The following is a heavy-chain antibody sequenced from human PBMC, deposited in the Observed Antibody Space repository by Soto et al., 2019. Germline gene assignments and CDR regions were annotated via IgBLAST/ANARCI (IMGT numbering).Heavy chain of an antibody. D-gene: IGHD1-26*01. CDR2: IYYSGST. CDR3: ARFSGSYYDFDY. Sequence: QVQLQESGPGLVKPSETLSLTCTVSGGSISSYYWSWIRQPPGKGLEWIGYIYYSGSTNYNPSLKSRVTISVDTSKNQFSLKLSSVTAADTAVYYCARFSGSYYDFDYWGQGTLVTVSS. J-gene: IGHJ4*02. CDR1: GGSISSYY. V-gene: IGHV4-59*01.